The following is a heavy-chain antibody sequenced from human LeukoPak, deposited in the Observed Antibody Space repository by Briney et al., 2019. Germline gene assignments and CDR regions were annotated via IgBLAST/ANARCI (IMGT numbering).Heavy chain of an antibody. V-gene: IGHV3-21*01. D-gene: IGHD5-18*01. J-gene: IGHJ4*02. CDR1: GFTFSSYG. CDR3: AREKGYSYGFDY. Sequence: GGSLRLSCAASGFTFSSYGMSWVRQSPGKGLEWVSSISSSSSYIYYADSVKGRFTISRDNAKNSLYLQMNSLRAEDTAVYYCAREKGYSYGFDYWGQGTLVTVSS. CDR2: ISSSSSYI.